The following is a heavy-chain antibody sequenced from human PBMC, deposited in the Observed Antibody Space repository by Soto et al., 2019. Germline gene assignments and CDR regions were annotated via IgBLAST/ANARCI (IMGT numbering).Heavy chain of an antibody. V-gene: IGHV3-21*04. CDR1: GFTFSSYS. Sequence: GGSLRLSCAASGFTFSSYSMNWVGRAPGKGLEWVSSISSSSSYIYYADSVKGRFTISRDNAKNTLYLQMNSLRAEDTAVYYCAKDRGMIVGPSYVYWGQGTLVTVSS. J-gene: IGHJ4*02. CDR3: AKDRGMIVGPSYVY. D-gene: IGHD3-22*01. CDR2: ISSSSSYI.